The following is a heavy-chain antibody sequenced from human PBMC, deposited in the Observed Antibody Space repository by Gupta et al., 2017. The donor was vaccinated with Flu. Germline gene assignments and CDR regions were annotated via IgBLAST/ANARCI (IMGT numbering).Heavy chain of an antibody. J-gene: IGHJ4*02. V-gene: IGHV4-39*01. CDR2: IYYRGSA. CDR1: GGSISSDRHY. Sequence: QLQLQEAGPGLVRPSETLSLTCSVSGGSISSDRHYWGWIRQTPGKGLEWIGSIYYRGSAYYNPSHMGRVTVSVDTSNNQFSLDLISVTAADTAVYYCARHSVVAGFFDYWGRGTLVSVSS. CDR3: ARHSVVAGFFDY. D-gene: IGHD2-15*01.